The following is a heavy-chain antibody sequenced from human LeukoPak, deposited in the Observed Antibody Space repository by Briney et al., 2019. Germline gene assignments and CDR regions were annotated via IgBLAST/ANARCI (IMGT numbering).Heavy chain of an antibody. CDR3: ARFASWDAFDI. CDR1: GYTFTSYY. V-gene: IGHV1-46*01. J-gene: IGHJ3*02. Sequence: ASVKVSCKASGYTFTSYYMHWVRQAPGQGLEWMGIINPSGGSTSYAQKFQGRVTMTRDTSASTVYMELSSLRSEDTAVYYCARFASWDAFDIWGQGTMVTVSS. CDR2: INPSGGST.